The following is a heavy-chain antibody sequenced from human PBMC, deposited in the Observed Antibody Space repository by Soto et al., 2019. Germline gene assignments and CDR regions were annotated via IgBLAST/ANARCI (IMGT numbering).Heavy chain of an antibody. V-gene: IGHV3-21*01. Sequence: EVQLVESGGGLVKPGGSLRLSCAASGFIVNTYTMNWVRQAPGRGLEWVSSVSRSSTYIYYADSVKGRFTISRDNAKNSLYLQMNSLRAEDTAVYYCARDRKMAVSGTSNYYYYGMDVWGRGTTVTVSS. D-gene: IGHD6-19*01. CDR2: VSRSSTYI. CDR1: GFIVNTYT. J-gene: IGHJ6*02. CDR3: ARDRKMAVSGTSNYYYYGMDV.